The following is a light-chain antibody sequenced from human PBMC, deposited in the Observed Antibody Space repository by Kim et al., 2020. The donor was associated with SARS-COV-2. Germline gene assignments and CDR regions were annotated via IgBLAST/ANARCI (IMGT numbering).Light chain of an antibody. CDR3: AVWDDSLSGVI. CDR2: RNN. V-gene: IGLV1-47*01. Sequence: GQRVIISCSGGSSNIERNYVYWFQQLPGTAPKLVIYRNNKRPSGVPGRFSGSRSGTSASLAISGLRSEDEADYYCAVWDDSLSGVIFGGGTQLTVL. CDR1: SSNIERNY. J-gene: IGLJ2*01.